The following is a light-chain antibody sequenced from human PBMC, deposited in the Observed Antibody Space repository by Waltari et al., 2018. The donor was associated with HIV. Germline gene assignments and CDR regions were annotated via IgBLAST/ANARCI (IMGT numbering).Light chain of an antibody. V-gene: IGLV2-8*01. CDR3: SSYAVSNTLI. J-gene: IGLJ2*01. CDR2: EVT. CDR1: SSDIGAYTF. Sequence: QSALTQPPSASGSPGQSVTISCTGTSSDIGAYTFVSWYQHHPGKAPKLLLYEVTKRPSGVPDRCSGSKSDNTASLTVSGLQAEDEADYYCSSYAVSNTLIFGGGTKLTVL.